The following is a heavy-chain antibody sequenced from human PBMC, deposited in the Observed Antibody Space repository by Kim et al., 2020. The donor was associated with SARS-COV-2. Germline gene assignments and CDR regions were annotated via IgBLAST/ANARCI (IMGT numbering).Heavy chain of an antibody. V-gene: IGHV3-30*18. J-gene: IGHJ6*01. D-gene: IGHD5-12*01. CDR3: AKEVLSGYDFYYYGMDV. CDR1: GFTFSSYG. CDR2: ISYDGSNK. Sequence: GGSLRLSCAASGFTFSSYGMHWVRQAPGKGLEWVAVISYDGSNKYYADSVKGRFTISRDNSKNTLYLQMNSLRVEDTAVHYCAKEVLSGYDFYYYGMDVWDQGTTVTVSS.